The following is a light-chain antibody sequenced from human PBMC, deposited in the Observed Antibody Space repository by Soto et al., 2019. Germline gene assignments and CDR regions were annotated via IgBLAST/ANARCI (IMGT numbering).Light chain of an antibody. CDR3: QQYNKWPPLT. CDR2: GAS. V-gene: IGKV3-15*01. CDR1: QSVSSN. Sequence: EIVMTQSPATLSVSPGERATLSCRASQSVSSNLAWYQQKPGQAPRLLIYGASTRATGIPARFSGSGSGTEFTLTISSLHSADFAVYYCQQYNKWPPLTFGGGTNVEIK. J-gene: IGKJ4*01.